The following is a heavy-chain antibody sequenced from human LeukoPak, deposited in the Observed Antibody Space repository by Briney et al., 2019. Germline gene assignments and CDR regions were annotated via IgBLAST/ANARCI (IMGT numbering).Heavy chain of an antibody. Sequence: SETLSLTCTVSGGSISSYYWSWIRQPPGKGLEWIGYIYYSGSTNYNPSLKSRVTISVDTSKNQFSLKLSSVTAADTAVYYCARHRLRAAEFDYWGQGTLVTVSS. V-gene: IGHV4-59*08. CDR1: GGSISSYY. CDR2: IYYSGST. J-gene: IGHJ4*02. D-gene: IGHD2-21*02. CDR3: ARHRLRAAEFDY.